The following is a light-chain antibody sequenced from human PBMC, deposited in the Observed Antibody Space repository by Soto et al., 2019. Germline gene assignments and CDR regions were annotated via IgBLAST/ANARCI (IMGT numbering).Light chain of an antibody. J-gene: IGKJ1*01. V-gene: IGKV3-20*01. CDR1: QSVSSSF. Sequence: EIVLTQSPCSLSLSPGDRATISCRASQSVSSSFLAWYQQKPGQAPMLLIYGASNRATGIPDTISSSGSGTNFTLTISRLEPDDVSVYYCHQYVTSSWAFDQGTKVAIE. CDR2: GAS. CDR3: HQYVTSSWA.